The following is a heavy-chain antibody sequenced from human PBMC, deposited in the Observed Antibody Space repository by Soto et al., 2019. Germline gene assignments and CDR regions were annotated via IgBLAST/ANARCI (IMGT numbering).Heavy chain of an antibody. V-gene: IGHV1-69*06. J-gene: IGHJ6*02. CDR3: ALESYYDILTGYVTYYGMDV. CDR1: GGTFSSYA. D-gene: IGHD3-9*01. Sequence: SVKVSCKASGGTFSSYAISWARQAPGQALEWMGGIIPIFGTANYAQKFQGRVTITADKSTSTAYMELSSLRSEDTAVYYCALESYYDILTGYVTYYGMDVWGQGTTGTVSS. CDR2: IIPIFGTA.